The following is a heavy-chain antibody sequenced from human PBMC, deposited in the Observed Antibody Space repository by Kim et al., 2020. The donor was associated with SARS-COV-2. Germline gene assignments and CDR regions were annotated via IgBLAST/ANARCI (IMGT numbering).Heavy chain of an antibody. CDR2: INPNSGGT. CDR3: ARVQERRTPVDAFDI. J-gene: IGHJ3*02. D-gene: IGHD1-1*01. CDR1: GYTFTGYY. Sequence: ASVKVSCKASGYTFTGYYMHWVRQAPGQGLEWTGWINPNSGGTNYAQKFQGRVTMTRDTSISTAYMELSRLRSDDTAVYYCARVQERRTPVDAFDIWGQGTMVTVSS. V-gene: IGHV1-2*02.